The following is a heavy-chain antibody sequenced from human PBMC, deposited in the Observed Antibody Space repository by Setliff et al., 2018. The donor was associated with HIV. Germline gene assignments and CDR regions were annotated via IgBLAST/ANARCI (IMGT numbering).Heavy chain of an antibody. CDR3: ARDRRSIFGVDTKNWFDP. V-gene: IGHV4-34*01. J-gene: IGHJ5*02. CDR2: TNPSGST. D-gene: IGHD3-3*01. CDR1: VGSFSGHY. Sequence: SETLSLTCAVYVGSFSGHYWIWIRQPPGKGLEWIGETNPSGSTKYNPSLKSRVTISVDRSKNQFSLKLSSVTAADTAVYYCARDRRSIFGVDTKNWFDPWGQGTLVTVSS.